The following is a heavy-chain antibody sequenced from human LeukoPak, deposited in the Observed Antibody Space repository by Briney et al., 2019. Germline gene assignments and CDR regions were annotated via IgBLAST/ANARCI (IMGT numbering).Heavy chain of an antibody. J-gene: IGHJ4*02. D-gene: IGHD2-8*01. CDR2: ISASSGTI. CDR3: ARLMFLWPPIYFDY. Sequence: PGGSLXLSCAASGFTFSSYSMNWVRQAPGKGLEWIAYISASSGTIYYADSVKGRFTISRDNAKNSVYLQMNSPRAEDTAVYYCARLMFLWPPIYFDYWGQGTLVTVSS. V-gene: IGHV3-48*04. CDR1: GFTFSSYS.